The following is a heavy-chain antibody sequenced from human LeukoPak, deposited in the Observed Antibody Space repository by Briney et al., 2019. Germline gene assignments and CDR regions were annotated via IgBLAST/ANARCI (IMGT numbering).Heavy chain of an antibody. CDR3: ARDLYYYGSGSYKIRWFDP. V-gene: IGHV3-23*01. J-gene: IGHJ5*02. CDR2: ISGSGGST. CDR1: GFTFSSYA. D-gene: IGHD3-10*01. Sequence: PGGSLRLSCAASGFTFSSYAMSWVRQAPGKGLEWVSGISGSGGSTYYADSVRGRFTISRDNSKNTLYLQMNSLRAEDTAVYYCARDLYYYGSGSYKIRWFDPWGQGTLVTVSS.